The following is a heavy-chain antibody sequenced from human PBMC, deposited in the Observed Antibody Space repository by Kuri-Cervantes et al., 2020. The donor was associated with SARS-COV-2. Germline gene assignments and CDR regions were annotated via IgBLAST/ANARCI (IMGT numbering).Heavy chain of an antibody. V-gene: IGHV4-59*12. J-gene: IGHJ4*02. CDR2: IYYSGST. D-gene: IGHD3-9*01. CDR3: ARRHYDISMGYSTD. CDR1: GGSISSYY. Sequence: GSLRLSCTVSGGSISSYYWSWIRQPPGKGLEWIGYIYYSGSTNYNPSLKSRVTLFADTPKNQFSLRLTSVTAADTAVYYCARRHYDISMGYSTDWGPGTLVTVSS.